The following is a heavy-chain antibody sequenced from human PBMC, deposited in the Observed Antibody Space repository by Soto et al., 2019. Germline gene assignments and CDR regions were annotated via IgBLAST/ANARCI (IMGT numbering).Heavy chain of an antibody. CDR3: ARHADAGSFHNWFDP. V-gene: IGHV1-69*01. Sequence: QVQLVQSGAEVKKPGSSVKVSCKASGGTFSTNAIAWVRQAPGQGLEWMGGIIPIFGTANYAQKFQGRVTITADESTSTAYMEMSSLRSEYTAVYYCARHADAGSFHNWFDPWGQGTLVTVSS. CDR1: GGTFSTNA. D-gene: IGHD2-15*01. CDR2: IIPIFGTA. J-gene: IGHJ5*02.